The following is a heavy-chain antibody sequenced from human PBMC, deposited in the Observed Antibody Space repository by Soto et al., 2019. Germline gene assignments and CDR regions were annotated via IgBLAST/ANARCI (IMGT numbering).Heavy chain of an antibody. CDR2: IYYSGST. D-gene: IGHD5-12*01. V-gene: IGHV4-31*03. J-gene: IGHJ4*02. CDR1: GGSISSGGYY. Sequence: SETLSLTCTVSGGSISSGGYYWSWIRQHPGKGLEWIGYIYYSGSTYYNPSLKSRVTISVDTSKNQFSLKLSSVTAADTAVYYCARGGVATLYFDYWGQGTLVTVSS. CDR3: ARGGVATLYFDY.